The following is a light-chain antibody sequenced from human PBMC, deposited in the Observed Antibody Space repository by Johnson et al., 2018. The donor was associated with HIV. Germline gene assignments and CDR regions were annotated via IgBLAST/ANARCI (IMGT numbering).Light chain of an antibody. V-gene: IGLV1-51*02. Sequence: HSVLTQPPSVSAAPGQKVTIYCSGSSSNVGNNYVSWYQQLPGTAPKLLIYESNKRPSGIPDRFSGSKSGTSATLGITGLQTGDEADYYCGTWDSSLSAYVFGNGTKVNVL. J-gene: IGLJ1*01. CDR3: GTWDSSLSAYV. CDR2: ESN. CDR1: SSNVGNNY.